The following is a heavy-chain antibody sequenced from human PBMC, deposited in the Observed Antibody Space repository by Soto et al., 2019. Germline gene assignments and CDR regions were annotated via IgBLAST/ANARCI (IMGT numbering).Heavy chain of an antibody. CDR3: AREGMAARAFDY. CDR2: IYYSGST. CDR1: GGSVSSESHY. J-gene: IGHJ4*02. Sequence: SETLSLTCTVSGGSVSSESHYWSWIRQTPGKGLEWIGYIYYSGSTYYNPSLKSRVTISVDTSKNQFSLKLSSVTAADTAVYYCAREGMAARAFDYWGQGTLVTVSS. D-gene: IGHD6-6*01. V-gene: IGHV4-61*01.